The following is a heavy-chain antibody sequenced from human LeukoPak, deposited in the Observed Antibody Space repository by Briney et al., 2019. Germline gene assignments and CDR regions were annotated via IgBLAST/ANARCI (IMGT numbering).Heavy chain of an antibody. Sequence: GGSLRLSCAASGFTFSSYEMNWVRQAPGKGVEWVSYISSSGSTIYYADSVKGRFTISRDNAKNSLYLQMNSLRAEDTAVYYCARDPLRCSGGSRYSDYYYYGMDVWGKGTTVTVSS. CDR1: GFTFSSYE. CDR3: ARDPLRCSGGSRYSDYYYYGMDV. J-gene: IGHJ6*04. D-gene: IGHD2-15*01. CDR2: ISSSGSTI. V-gene: IGHV3-48*03.